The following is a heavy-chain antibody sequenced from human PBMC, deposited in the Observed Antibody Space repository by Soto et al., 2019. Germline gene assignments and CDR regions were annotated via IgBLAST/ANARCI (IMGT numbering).Heavy chain of an antibody. CDR3: ARSHPPVLLDP. J-gene: IGHJ5*02. Sequence: SETLSLTCTVSGGSISSYYWSWIRQPPGKGLEWIGYIYYSGSTNYNPSLKSRVTISVDTSKNQFSLKLSSVTAADTAVYYCARSHPPVLLDPWGQGTLVTVSS. CDR1: GGSISSYY. D-gene: IGHD3-10*01. CDR2: IYYSGST. V-gene: IGHV4-59*01.